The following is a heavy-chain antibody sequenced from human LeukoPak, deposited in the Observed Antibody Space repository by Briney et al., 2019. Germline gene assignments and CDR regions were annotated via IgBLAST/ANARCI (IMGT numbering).Heavy chain of an antibody. V-gene: IGHV4-59*12. Sequence: SETLSLTCTVSGGSISGYWWSWIRQPPGKGLEWIGIIHHRMGTYSNPSLKGRVTISADTSKNQFSLTLSSVTAADTAMYHCAKYAAVSGPNWLDTWGQGILVAVSS. D-gene: IGHD6-19*01. CDR1: GGSISGYW. J-gene: IGHJ5*02. CDR2: IHHRMGT. CDR3: AKYAAVSGPNWLDT.